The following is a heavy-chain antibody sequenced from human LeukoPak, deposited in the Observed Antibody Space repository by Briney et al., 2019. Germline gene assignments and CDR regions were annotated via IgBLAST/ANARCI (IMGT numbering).Heavy chain of an antibody. V-gene: IGHV4-59*01. CDR1: DDYIAMYY. J-gene: IGHJ6*03. D-gene: IGHD1-1*01. CDR3: ARGRVSSSTWYSTYYYYFYMDV. Sequence: SETLSLTCSVSDDYIAMYYWTWIRQPPGKGLEWIGYVDHTGSTNFNPSLNGRVSISRDTTKNLFSLRLRSVTAADTAVYFCARGRVSSSTWYSTYYYYFYMDVWGKGTTVTVSS. CDR2: VDHTGST.